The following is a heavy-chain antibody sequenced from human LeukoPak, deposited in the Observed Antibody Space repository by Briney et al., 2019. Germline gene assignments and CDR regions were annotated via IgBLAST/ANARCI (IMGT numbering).Heavy chain of an antibody. CDR1: GFTFSDYN. CDR2: ITDSANTI. V-gene: IGHV3-11*01. CDR3: YAPEAFDI. D-gene: IGHD1-14*01. Sequence: GGSLRLSFPASGFTFSDYNMNWVRQAPGKGPEWVSYITDSANTIHYADSVKGRFTISRDNAKNSLYLLMNSLRAEDTAVYYCYAPEAFDIWGQGTTVTVSS. J-gene: IGHJ3*02.